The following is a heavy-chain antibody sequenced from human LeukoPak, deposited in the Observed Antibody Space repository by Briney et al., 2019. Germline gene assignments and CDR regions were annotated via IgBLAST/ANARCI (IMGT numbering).Heavy chain of an antibody. V-gene: IGHV1-69*05. Sequence: SXXVSCKASGGTFISYAISWVRQAPGQGLEWMGRIIPIFGTANYAQKFQGRVTITTDESTSKAYMELSRLRSGDADGYYCASWSGPWKTYFDYWGQGTLVTVSS. CDR2: IIPIFGTA. CDR1: GGTFISYA. CDR3: ASWSGPWKTYFDY. J-gene: IGHJ4*02. D-gene: IGHD3-3*01.